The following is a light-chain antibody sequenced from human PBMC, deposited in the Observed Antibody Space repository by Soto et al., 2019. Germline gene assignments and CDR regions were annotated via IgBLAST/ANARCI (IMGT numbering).Light chain of an antibody. Sequence: VLTQSPGTLSLSPGERGTLSCRASQNINSSDLAWYQQKPGQAPRLLISDVSTRATGIPDRFSGSGSGTDFTLTISRLEPEDFAVYYCQQYRTFGQGTKVAIK. CDR1: QNINSSD. CDR2: DVS. V-gene: IGKV3-20*01. CDR3: QQYRT. J-gene: IGKJ1*01.